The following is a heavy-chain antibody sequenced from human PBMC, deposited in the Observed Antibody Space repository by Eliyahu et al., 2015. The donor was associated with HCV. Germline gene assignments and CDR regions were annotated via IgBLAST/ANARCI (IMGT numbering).Heavy chain of an antibody. V-gene: IGHV5-51*01. CDR3: ARLGPKMATADAFDI. J-gene: IGHJ3*02. Sequence: EVQLVQSGAEMKKPGEXLKXXCKTSGXSFSNYWIGWVRXMPGXGLEWMGXIYPGDSDTRYSPSFQGQVTISADKSISAVYLQWSSLKASDTAIYYCARLGPKMATADAFDIWGQGTVVTVSS. CDR2: IYPGDSDT. CDR1: GXSFSNYW. D-gene: IGHD5-24*01.